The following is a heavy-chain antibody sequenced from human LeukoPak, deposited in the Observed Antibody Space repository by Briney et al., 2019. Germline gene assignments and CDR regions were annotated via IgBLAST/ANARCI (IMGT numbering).Heavy chain of an antibody. CDR2: IWHDGSRT. V-gene: IGHV3-33*03. CDR3: AGAISKGAGIDS. J-gene: IGHJ4*02. D-gene: IGHD1-26*01. CDR1: GFTFDKYG. Sequence: GGSLRLSCATSGFTFDKYGIHWVRQAPGKGLEWVAVIWHDGSRTHYADSLKGRFTISRDNSKDTAFLQMNSLTVEDTATYYCAGAISKGAGIDSWGQGTLVTVTS.